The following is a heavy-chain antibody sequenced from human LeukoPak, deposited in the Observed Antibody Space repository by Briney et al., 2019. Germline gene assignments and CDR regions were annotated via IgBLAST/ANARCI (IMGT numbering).Heavy chain of an antibody. V-gene: IGHV4-4*07. CDR1: GVSISSYY. CDR3: ARVYYDSSGCFTGEYYFDY. J-gene: IGHJ4*02. D-gene: IGHD3-22*01. Sequence: SETLSLTCTVSGVSISSYYWSWIRQPAGKGLEWIGRIYTSGSTNYNPSLKSRVTISVDTSKNQFSLKLSSVTAADTAVYYCARVYYDSSGCFTGEYYFDYWGQGTLVTVSS. CDR2: IYTSGST.